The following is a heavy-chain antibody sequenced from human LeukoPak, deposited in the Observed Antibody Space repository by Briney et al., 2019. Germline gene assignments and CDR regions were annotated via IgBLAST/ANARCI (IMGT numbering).Heavy chain of an antibody. V-gene: IGHV1-2*02. D-gene: IGHD1-7*01. CDR2: INPNSGGT. CDR3: TRDINWNYGY. J-gene: IGHJ4*02. CDR1: GYTFTGYY. Sequence: ASVKVSCKASGYTFTGYYMHWVRQAPGQGLEWMGWINPNSGGTYFAQKFQGRVTMTRDTSISTAYMELSRLTSDDTAVYYCTRDINWNYGYWGQGTLVTVSS.